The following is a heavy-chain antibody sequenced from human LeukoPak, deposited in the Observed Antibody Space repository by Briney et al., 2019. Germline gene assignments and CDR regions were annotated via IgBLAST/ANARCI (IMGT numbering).Heavy chain of an antibody. V-gene: IGHV4-59*01. CDR3: ARSTIAAAGNVEY. J-gene: IGHJ4*02. Sequence: SETLSLTCTVSGGSISSYYWSWIRQAPGKGLEWIGYIYYSGSTGRSINYNPSLKSRVTISVDTSKNQFSLKLSSVTVADTAMYYCARSTIAAAGNVEYWGQGTLVTVSS. CDR1: GGSISSYY. D-gene: IGHD6-13*01. CDR2: IYYSGSTGRSI.